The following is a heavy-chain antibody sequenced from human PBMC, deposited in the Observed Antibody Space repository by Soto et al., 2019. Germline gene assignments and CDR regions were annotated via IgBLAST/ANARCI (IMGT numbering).Heavy chain of an antibody. CDR2: INDSGST. CDR3: ARGSHKLHSYDSSGFYHYVDY. V-gene: IGHV4-34*01. J-gene: IGHJ4*02. CDR1: GGSFSDYS. D-gene: IGHD3-22*01. Sequence: SETLSLTCAVYGGSFSDYSWTWIRQPPGKGLEWIGEINDSGSTNYTPSLERQVTISRDTSKNRFSLKPSSVTAADTAVYYCARGSHKLHSYDSSGFYHYVDYWGQGSLVTVSS.